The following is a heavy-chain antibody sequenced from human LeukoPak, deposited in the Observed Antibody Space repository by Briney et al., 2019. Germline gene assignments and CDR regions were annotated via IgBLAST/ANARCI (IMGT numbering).Heavy chain of an antibody. CDR2: IYTTGST. Sequence: PSETLSLTCTVSGGSISSYYWTWIRQPAGKGLEWIGRIYTTGSTNYNPSLNSRVTMSVDTSKNQFSLKLSSVTAADTAVYYCARQIPVAGKAGFDYWGQGTLVTVSS. D-gene: IGHD6-19*01. V-gene: IGHV4-4*07. J-gene: IGHJ4*02. CDR3: ARQIPVAGKAGFDY. CDR1: GGSISSYY.